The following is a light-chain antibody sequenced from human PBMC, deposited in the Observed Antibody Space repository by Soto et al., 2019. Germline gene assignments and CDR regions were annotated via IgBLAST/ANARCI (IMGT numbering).Light chain of an antibody. J-gene: IGKJ4*01. CDR3: QQRINWPLS. CDR1: QSVSIY. Sequence: VLTQSPATLSLSPGETATLSCRASQSVSIYLAWYQQKPGQAPRLLIYDASNRATGIPVRLSGSGSGTDFTLTIHSLEAEASAVYYCQQRINWPLSVGGGTKVELK. V-gene: IGKV3-11*01. CDR2: DAS.